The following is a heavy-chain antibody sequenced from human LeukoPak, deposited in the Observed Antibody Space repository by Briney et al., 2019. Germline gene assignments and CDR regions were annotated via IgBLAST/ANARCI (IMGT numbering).Heavy chain of an antibody. CDR1: GFTFRSYA. Sequence: GGSLRLSCSASGFTFRSYAMHWVRQAPGMGLEYVSAISSRGSSTYYADSLKGRFTISRDDSKNTLYLEMSSLRAEDTALYYCSSLDYWGQGTLVTVSS. J-gene: IGHJ4*02. CDR3: SSLDY. V-gene: IGHV3-64D*06. D-gene: IGHD6-13*01. CDR2: ISSRGSST.